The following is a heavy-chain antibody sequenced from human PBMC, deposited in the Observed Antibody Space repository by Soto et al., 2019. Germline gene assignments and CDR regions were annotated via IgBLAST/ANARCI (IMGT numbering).Heavy chain of an antibody. CDR2: TYYKSKWNN. CDR3: TGITWFRGMDV. J-gene: IGHJ6*02. D-gene: IGHD3-10*01. V-gene: IGHV6-1*01. CDR1: GDSFSINSAA. Sequence: PSQTLSLTCAISGDSFSINSAALNWFSQSPSRGLEWLGRTYYKSKWNNDYALSVKSRITINPDTSKNQFSLHLYSLTPEDTAVYYCTGITWFRGMDVWGQGTPVTVS.